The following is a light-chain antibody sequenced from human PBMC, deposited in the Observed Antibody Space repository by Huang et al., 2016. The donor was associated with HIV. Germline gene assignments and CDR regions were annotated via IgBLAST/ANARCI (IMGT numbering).Light chain of an antibody. CDR1: QSVGNNY. CDR3: QQYGSSRT. Sequence: EIGLTQSPGTLSLSPGERATRSCRASQSVGNNYLAWYQQKPGQAPRLLIYGASNRATGIPDRFSGSGSGTHFTLTISRLEPEDFAVYYCQQYGSSRTFGQGTKVEVK. J-gene: IGKJ1*01. CDR2: GAS. V-gene: IGKV3-20*01.